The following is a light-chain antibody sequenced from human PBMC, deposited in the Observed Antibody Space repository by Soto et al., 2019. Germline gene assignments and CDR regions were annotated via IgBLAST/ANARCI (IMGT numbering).Light chain of an antibody. V-gene: IGKV2-28*01. CDR2: LGS. CDR3: MQALQTPLT. CDR1: QSLLHSNGYNY. Sequence: DIVMTQSPLSLPVTPGEPASISCRSSQSLLHSNGYNYLDWYLQKPGQSPQLLIYLGSNRASGVTDRFSGSGSGTDVTLKITRVEAEDVGVYYYCMQALQTPLTFGQGTKLEIK. J-gene: IGKJ2*01.